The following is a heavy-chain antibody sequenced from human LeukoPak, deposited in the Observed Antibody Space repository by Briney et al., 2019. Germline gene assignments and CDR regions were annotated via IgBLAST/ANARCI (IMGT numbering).Heavy chain of an antibody. CDR1: GYSFTSYW. D-gene: IGHD6-13*01. CDR2: LYPGDSDT. Sequence: GESLKISCKSSGYSFTSYWIAWVRQMPGKGLEWMGILYPGDSDTRYSPSFQGQVTISADRSITTAYLQWSSLKASDTAMYYCARLYLPYTSAWYGSAFDIWGQGTMF. CDR3: ARLYLPYTSAWYGSAFDI. V-gene: IGHV5-51*01. J-gene: IGHJ3*02.